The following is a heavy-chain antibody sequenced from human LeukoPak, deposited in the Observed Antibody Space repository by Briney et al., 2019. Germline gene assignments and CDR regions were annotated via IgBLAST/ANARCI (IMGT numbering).Heavy chain of an antibody. CDR1: GYIFTSYW. J-gene: IGHJ4*02. V-gene: IGHV5-51*01. CDR2: IYPGDSDT. D-gene: IGHD3-22*01. CDR3: ARRRDYDSSGYYSNFDY. Sequence: GESLKISCKGSGYIFTSYWIGWVRRMPGKGLEWMGIIYPGDSDTRYSPSFQGQVTISADKSISTAYLQWSSLKASDTAMYYCARRRDYDSSGYYSNFDYWGQGTLVTVSS.